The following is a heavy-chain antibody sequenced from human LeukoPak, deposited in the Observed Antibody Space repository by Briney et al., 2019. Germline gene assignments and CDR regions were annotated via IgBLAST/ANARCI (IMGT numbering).Heavy chain of an antibody. Sequence: GESLKSSCKGSGYSFTSYWISWGRQMPGKGLEWMGIIYPGDSDARYSPSFQAQVTISADKSISTAYLQWSSLKASDTAMYYCASNVDIVVVPAATWGQGTLVTVSS. V-gene: IGHV5-51*01. D-gene: IGHD2-2*01. CDR3: ASNVDIVVVPAAT. CDR1: GYSFTSYW. J-gene: IGHJ5*02. CDR2: IYPGDSDA.